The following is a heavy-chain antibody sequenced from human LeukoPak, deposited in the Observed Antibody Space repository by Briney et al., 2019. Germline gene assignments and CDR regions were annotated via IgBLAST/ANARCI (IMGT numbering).Heavy chain of an antibody. V-gene: IGHV1-2*02. J-gene: IGHJ4*02. Sequence: GASVKVSCKASGYTFTGYYMHWVRQAPGQGLEGMGWINPNSGGTNYAQKFQGRVTMPRDTSISTAYMELSRLRSDDTAVYYCARVHCSSTSCYLGYWGQGTLVTVSS. CDR3: ARVHCSSTSCYLGY. CDR1: GYTFTGYY. D-gene: IGHD2-2*01. CDR2: INPNSGGT.